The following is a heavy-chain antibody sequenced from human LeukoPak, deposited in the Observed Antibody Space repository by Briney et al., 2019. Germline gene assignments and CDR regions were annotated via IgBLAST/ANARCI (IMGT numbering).Heavy chain of an antibody. D-gene: IGHD2-8*02. CDR3: AREYGPGHSLTPAFDY. J-gene: IGHJ4*02. V-gene: IGHV3-21*01. CDR2: INSGSSYI. Sequence: GGSLRLSCAASGFTFNTYTLNWVRQAPGQGLEWLSSINSGSSYIYYADSVKGRFTISRDNAKNSLYLQMDSLSAEDTAVYYCAREYGPGHSLTPAFDYWGQGALVTVSS. CDR1: GFTFNTYT.